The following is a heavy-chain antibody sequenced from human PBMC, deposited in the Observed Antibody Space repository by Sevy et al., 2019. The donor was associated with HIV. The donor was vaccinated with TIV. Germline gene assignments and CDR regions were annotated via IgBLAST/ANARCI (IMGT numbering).Heavy chain of an antibody. CDR3: ARVVGYVSGNYYKYYYDLDV. Sequence: GGSLRLSCKASGFSFTDFWMQWVRQVPGKGPEWVANINQDGSEMYYVDSVKGRFTISRDNAKKSLYLQMNSLRVEDTAVYYCARVVGYVSGNYYKYYYDLDVWGQGTAVTVSS. V-gene: IGHV3-7*01. CDR2: INQDGSEM. D-gene: IGHD3-10*01. J-gene: IGHJ6*02. CDR1: GFSFTDFW.